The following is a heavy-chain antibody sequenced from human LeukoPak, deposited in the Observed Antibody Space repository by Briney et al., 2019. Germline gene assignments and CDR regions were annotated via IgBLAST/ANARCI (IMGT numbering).Heavy chain of an antibody. CDR3: AKLTSDTMVRGVTTDY. D-gene: IGHD3-10*01. CDR1: GFTFSSYG. CDR2: ITANGGGT. V-gene: IGHV3-23*01. J-gene: IGHJ4*02. Sequence: GGSLRLSCAASGFTFSSYGMHWVRQAPGKGLEWVSSITANGGGTYYADSVKGRFSISRDNSRNTLYLQVTSLRAEDTAVYYCAKLTSDTMVRGVTTDYWGQGTLVTVSS.